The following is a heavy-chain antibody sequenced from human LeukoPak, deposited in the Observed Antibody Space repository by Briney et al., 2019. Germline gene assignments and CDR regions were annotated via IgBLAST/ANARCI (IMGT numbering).Heavy chain of an antibody. CDR3: SKRGDYDFWSGYKAPFDY. V-gene: IGHV3-23*01. J-gene: IGHJ4*02. Sequence: GGSLRLSCAASGFTFSSYAMSWVRQAPGKGLEWVSAISGSGGSTYYADSVKGRFTISRDNSKNTLYLQMNSLRAEDTAVYYCSKRGDYDFWSGYKAPFDYWGQGTLVTVSS. D-gene: IGHD3-3*01. CDR1: GFTFSSYA. CDR2: ISGSGGST.